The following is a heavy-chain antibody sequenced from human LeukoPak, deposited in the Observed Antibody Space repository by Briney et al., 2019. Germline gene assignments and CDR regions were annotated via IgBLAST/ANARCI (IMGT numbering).Heavy chain of an antibody. V-gene: IGHV3-7*01. J-gene: IGHJ4*02. CDR1: GFSISNYW. CDR2: INPDGSAE. CDR3: ARLFGGVTTFAY. D-gene: IGHD4-17*01. Sequence: GGSLRLSCAASGFSISNYWMSWVRQGPGKGFEWVASINPDGSAERYVDSVKGRFTISRDNAKNSMYLQMNSLSAEDTALFYCARLFGGVTTFAYWGQGTLVTVSS.